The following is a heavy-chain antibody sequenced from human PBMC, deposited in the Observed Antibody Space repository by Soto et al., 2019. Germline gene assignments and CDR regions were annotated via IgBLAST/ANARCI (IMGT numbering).Heavy chain of an antibody. D-gene: IGHD2-15*01. Sequence: GGSLRLSCAASGFSFSTYAMTWVRQAPGKGLEWVSVVSYSGDTTYYAESVKARFTISRDNSKNTLYLQMNSLRGDDTAVYYCAKVYGSGSRPYYYGMDVWGQGTTVTVYS. CDR2: VSYSGDTT. V-gene: IGHV3-23*01. J-gene: IGHJ6*02. CDR3: AKVYGSGSRPYYYGMDV. CDR1: GFSFSTYA.